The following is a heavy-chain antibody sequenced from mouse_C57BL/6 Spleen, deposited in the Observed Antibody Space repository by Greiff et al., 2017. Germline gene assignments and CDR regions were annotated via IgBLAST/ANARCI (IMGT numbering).Heavy chain of an antibody. V-gene: IGHV1-18*01. Sequence: VQLKQSGPELVKPGASVKIPCKASGYTFTDYNMDWVKQSHGKSLEWIGDINPNNGGTIYNQKFKGKATLTVDKSSSTAYMELRSLTSEDTAVYYCARREGSSHAMDYWGQGTSVTVSS. CDR1: GYTFTDYN. J-gene: IGHJ4*01. CDR3: ARREGSSHAMDY. D-gene: IGHD1-1*01. CDR2: INPNNGGT.